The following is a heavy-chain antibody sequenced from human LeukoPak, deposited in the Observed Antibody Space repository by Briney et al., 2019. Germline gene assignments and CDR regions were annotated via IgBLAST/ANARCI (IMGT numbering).Heavy chain of an antibody. Sequence: GKSLKISWQGSGYSFISYWIAWVRQLPGKGLEYMGILCPGESDTRYSPSFQGPVTISADKSLSTAYVQWSSLKASDTAMYYCARLKYSNSGIFDYWGQGTQVTVSS. CDR2: LCPGESDT. CDR3: ARLKYSNSGIFDY. D-gene: IGHD6-6*01. CDR1: GYSFISYW. J-gene: IGHJ4*02. V-gene: IGHV5-51*01.